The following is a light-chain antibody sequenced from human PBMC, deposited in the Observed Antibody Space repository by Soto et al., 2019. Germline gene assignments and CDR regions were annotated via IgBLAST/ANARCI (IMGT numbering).Light chain of an antibody. CDR1: QSVSSSY. CDR2: GAS. V-gene: IGKV3-20*01. Sequence: EIVLTQSPGTLSLSPGERATLSCRASQSVSSSYLAWYQQKPGQAPRLLIYGASIRATGIPDRFSGSGSGTDFTLTISRLEPEDFAVYYCQQYCSSPLTFGGGTKVDIK. CDR3: QQYCSSPLT. J-gene: IGKJ4*01.